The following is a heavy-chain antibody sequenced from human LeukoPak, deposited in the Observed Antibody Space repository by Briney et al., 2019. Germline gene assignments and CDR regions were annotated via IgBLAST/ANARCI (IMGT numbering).Heavy chain of an antibody. CDR3: ARAWDIVVVPAAIPYNWFDP. D-gene: IGHD2-2*02. Sequence: SETLSLTCAVYGGSFSGYYWSWIRQPPGKGLEWIGEINHSGSTNYNPSLKSRVTISVDTSKNQFSLKLSSVTAADTAVYYCARAWDIVVVPAAIPYNWFDPWGQGALVTVSS. CDR1: GGSFSGYY. J-gene: IGHJ5*02. V-gene: IGHV4-34*01. CDR2: INHSGST.